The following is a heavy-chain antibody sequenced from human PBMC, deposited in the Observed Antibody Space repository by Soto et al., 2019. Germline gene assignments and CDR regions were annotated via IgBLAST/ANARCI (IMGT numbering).Heavy chain of an antibody. D-gene: IGHD3-22*01. CDR1: GGSVSSGSYY. V-gene: IGHV4-61*01. Sequence: SETLSLTCTVSGGSVSSGSYYWSWIRQPPGKGLEWIGYIYYSGSTNYNPSLKSRVTISVDTSKNQFSLKLSSVTAADTAVYYCARDYYDSSGYQGVDYWSQGTLVTVSS. CDR2: IYYSGST. CDR3: ARDYYDSSGYQGVDY. J-gene: IGHJ4*01.